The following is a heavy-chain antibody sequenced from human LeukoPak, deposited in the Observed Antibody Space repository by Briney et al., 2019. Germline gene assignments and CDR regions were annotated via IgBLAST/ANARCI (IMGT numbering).Heavy chain of an antibody. CDR3: ARGPVPAATHYYYYYYMDV. CDR1: GYTFTGYY. V-gene: IGHV1-8*03. CDR2: INPNSGNT. J-gene: IGHJ6*03. D-gene: IGHD2-2*01. Sequence: ASVKVSCKASGYTFTGYYMHWVRQAPGQGLEWMGWINPNSGNTGYAQKFQGRVTITRNTSISTAYMELSSLRSEDTAVYYCARGPVPAATHYYYYYYMDVWGKGTTITVSS.